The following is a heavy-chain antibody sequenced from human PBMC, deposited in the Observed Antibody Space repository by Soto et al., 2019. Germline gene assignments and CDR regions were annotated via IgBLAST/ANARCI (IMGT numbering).Heavy chain of an antibody. CDR3: AREGIQLWKVSGYFDL. D-gene: IGHD5-18*01. V-gene: IGHV1-18*01. CDR1: GYTFTSYG. CDR2: ISAYNGHT. Sequence: QVQLVQSGAEVKKPGASVQVSCKASGYTFTSYGISWVRQAPGQGLEGMGWISAYNGHTNYAQKHQGRVTMTTDTYTSTAYMELRSLRSDDTAVYSCAREGIQLWKVSGYFDLWGRGTLVTVSS. J-gene: IGHJ2*01.